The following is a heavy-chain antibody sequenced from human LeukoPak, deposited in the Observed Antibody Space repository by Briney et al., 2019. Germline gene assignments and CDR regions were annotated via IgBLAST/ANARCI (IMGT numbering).Heavy chain of an antibody. CDR3: AKLSPEPPVPTA. D-gene: IGHD1-14*01. Sequence: PGGSLRLSCAASGFTFSSYAMSWVRQAPGKGLECVSGISGSGGSTYYTDSVQGRFTISRDNSKNTLYLQMNSLRAEDTAVYYCAKLSPEPPVPTAWGQGTMVTVSS. V-gene: IGHV3-23*01. CDR2: ISGSGGST. CDR1: GFTFSSYA. J-gene: IGHJ3*01.